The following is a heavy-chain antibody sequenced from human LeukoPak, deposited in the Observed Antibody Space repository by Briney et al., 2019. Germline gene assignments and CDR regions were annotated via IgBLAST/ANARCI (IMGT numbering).Heavy chain of an antibody. D-gene: IGHD6-13*01. J-gene: IGHJ5*02. V-gene: IGHV3-30*02. CDR1: GLTFSNYG. Sequence: PGGSLRLSCAASGLTFSNYGMHWVRQAPGKGLEWVAFIRYDGSNEYYADSVKGRFTISRDNSKNTLYLQMNSLRIEDTAVYYCAKDPTPGRAADTDWFDPWGQGTLVSVSS. CDR3: AKDPTPGRAADTDWFDP. CDR2: IRYDGSNE.